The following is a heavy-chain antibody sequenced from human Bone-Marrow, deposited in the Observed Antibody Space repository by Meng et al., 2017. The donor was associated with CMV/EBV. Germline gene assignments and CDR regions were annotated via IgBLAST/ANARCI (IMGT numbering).Heavy chain of an antibody. Sequence: GESLKISCAASGFTFSSYAMSWVRQAPGKGLEWVSAISGSGGTTYYADSVKGRFTISRDNSKNTLYLQMNSLRAEDTAVYYCARRRYDYGDSRWFDPWGQGTLVTVSS. D-gene: IGHD4-17*01. V-gene: IGHV3-23*01. CDR1: GFTFSSYA. J-gene: IGHJ5*02. CDR3: ARRRYDYGDSRWFDP. CDR2: ISGSGGTT.